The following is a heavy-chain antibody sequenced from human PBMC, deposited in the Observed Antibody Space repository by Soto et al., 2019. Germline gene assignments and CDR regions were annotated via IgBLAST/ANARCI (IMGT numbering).Heavy chain of an antibody. J-gene: IGHJ3*02. CDR2: VYHSGRT. Sequence: QLQLQESGPGLVQPSETVTLTCTVSGGSITNRDNYWGWIRQPPGKGLEGIGTVYHSGRTYYHPSLKSRVTMSVDTSKNEFSVRLNSVTAADTAVYYCARLIPYCGGDCYSVGAFDSWGQGTMVTVSS. CDR1: GGSITNRDNY. D-gene: IGHD2-21*02. CDR3: ARLIPYCGGDCYSVGAFDS. V-gene: IGHV4-39*01.